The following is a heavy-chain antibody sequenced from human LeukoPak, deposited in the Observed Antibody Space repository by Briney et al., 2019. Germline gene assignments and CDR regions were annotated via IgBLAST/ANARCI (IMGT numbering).Heavy chain of an antibody. J-gene: IGHJ4*02. CDR1: GYTFSSYG. CDR2: ISTYNGDT. Sequence: ASVKVSCKPSGYTFSSYGISWVRQAPGQGLEWMGWISTYNGDTRYAQNFEGRVTMTTDRSTSTIYMELRSLRSDDTAVYFCARDELLVGAAAFDYCGQGTRVSVSS. D-gene: IGHD1-26*01. CDR3: ARDELLVGAAAFDY. V-gene: IGHV1-18*01.